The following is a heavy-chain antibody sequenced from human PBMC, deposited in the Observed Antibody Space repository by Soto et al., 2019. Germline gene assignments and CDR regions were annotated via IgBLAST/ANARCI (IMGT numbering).Heavy chain of an antibody. CDR3: ANSKYYYDSSGWYYYYGMDV. D-gene: IGHD3-22*01. CDR1: GFTFSNYG. Sequence: GGSLRLSCAASGFTFSNYGMHWVRQAPGKGLEWVAVIWYDGSNKYYADSVKGRFTISRDNSKNTLYLQMNSLRAEDTAMYYCANSKYYYDSSGWYYYYGMDVWGQGTTVTVSS. CDR2: IWYDGSNK. J-gene: IGHJ6*02. V-gene: IGHV3-33*06.